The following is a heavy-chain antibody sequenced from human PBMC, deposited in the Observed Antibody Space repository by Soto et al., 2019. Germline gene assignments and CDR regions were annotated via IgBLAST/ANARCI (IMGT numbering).Heavy chain of an antibody. V-gene: IGHV2-26*01. D-gene: IGHD2-15*01. CDR3: ARIRMVVAATPSGFDY. CDR1: GFSLSNARMG. CDR2: IFSNDEK. Sequence: VSGPTLVNPTETLTLTCTVSGFSLSNARMGVSWIRQPPGKALEWLAHIFSNDEKSYSTSLKSRLTISKDTSKSQVVLTMTNMDPVDTATYYCARIRMVVAATPSGFDYWGQGTLVTVSS. J-gene: IGHJ4*02.